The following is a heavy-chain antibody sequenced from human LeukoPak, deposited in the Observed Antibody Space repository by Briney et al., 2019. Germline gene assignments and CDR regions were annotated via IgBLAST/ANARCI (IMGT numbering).Heavy chain of an antibody. CDR3: ARGRGSLLSNYYYGMDV. Sequence: PPETLSLTRAESRGSPSGDNSRRIRHPPQKRLERIWQINHSGRTNYNPTLKSRVTISVDTSKNQFSLKLSSVTAAATAVSYCARGRGSLLSNYYYGMDVWGQGTTVTVSS. CDR2: INHSGRT. CDR1: RGSPSGDN. D-gene: IGHD3-16*01. J-gene: IGHJ6*02. V-gene: IGHV4-34*01.